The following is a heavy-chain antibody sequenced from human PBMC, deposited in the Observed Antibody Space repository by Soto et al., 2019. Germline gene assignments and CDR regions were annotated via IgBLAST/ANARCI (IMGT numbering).Heavy chain of an antibody. J-gene: IGHJ3*02. CDR1: GGSISSGGYY. V-gene: IGHV4-31*03. CDR2: IYYSGST. Sequence: SETLSLTCTVSGGSISSGGYYWSWIRQHPGKGLEWIGYIYYSGSTYYNPSLKSRVTISVYTSKNQFSLKLSSVTAADAAVYYCASYVGGYYGSGSYAFDIWGQGTMVTVSS. D-gene: IGHD3-10*01. CDR3: ASYVGGYYGSGSYAFDI.